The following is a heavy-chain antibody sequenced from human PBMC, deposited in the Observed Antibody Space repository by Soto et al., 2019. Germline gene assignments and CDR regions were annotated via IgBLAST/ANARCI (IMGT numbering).Heavy chain of an antibody. CDR3: ARHPSLSKFDP. V-gene: IGHV4-39*01. Sequence: LTCVVSGDSMTSGSYYWAWIRQPPGKGLEWIGSFYYTGSTNYNPSLKSRVTVSADTSKNHFSLRLTSVTAADTAVYYCARHPSLSKFDPWGQGTLVTVSS. D-gene: IGHD3-16*02. CDR1: GDSMTSGSYY. J-gene: IGHJ5*02. CDR2: FYYTGST.